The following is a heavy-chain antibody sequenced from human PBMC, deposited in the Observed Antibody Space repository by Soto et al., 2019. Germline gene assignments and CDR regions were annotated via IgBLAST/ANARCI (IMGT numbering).Heavy chain of an antibody. Sequence: SETLSLTCSVSGFAISRGYYWSWVRQPPGKGLEWIGSIYPSVSSYHNPSLATRLGLSIDTSKNQFTLNLTSVTAADTALYFCAREKVGTTFFDNWGQG. J-gene: IGHJ4*02. D-gene: IGHD1-1*01. CDR2: IYPSVSS. CDR3: AREKVGTTFFDN. CDR1: GFAISRGYY. V-gene: IGHV4-38-2*02.